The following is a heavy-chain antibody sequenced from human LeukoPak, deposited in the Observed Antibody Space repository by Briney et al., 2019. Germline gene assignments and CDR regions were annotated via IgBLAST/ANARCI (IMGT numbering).Heavy chain of an antibody. D-gene: IGHD3-10*01. Sequence: ASVKVSCKASGYIFTNYYMHWVRQAPGQGLEWMGTINPSGGSTTYAQKFQGRVTMTRDTSTSTVYMELSSLRSEDTAVFYCARDHGSAYYRAPRHWGQGTLVTVSS. CDR3: ARDHGSAYYRAPRH. J-gene: IGHJ4*02. CDR2: INPSGGST. CDR1: GYIFTNYY. V-gene: IGHV1-46*01.